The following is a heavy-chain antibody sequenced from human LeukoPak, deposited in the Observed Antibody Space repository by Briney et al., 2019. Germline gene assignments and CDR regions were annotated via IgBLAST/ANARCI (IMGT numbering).Heavy chain of an antibody. CDR3: ARDFTVVTDIFDY. CDR1: GFTFSSYG. CDR2: ISYDGSNK. Sequence: GRSLRLSCAASGFTFSSYGMHWVRQAPGKGLEWVAVISYDGSNKYYADSVKGRFTISRDNSKNTLYLQMNSLRAEDTAVYYCARDFTVVTDIFDYWGQGALVTVSS. J-gene: IGHJ4*02. D-gene: IGHD4-23*01. V-gene: IGHV3-30*03.